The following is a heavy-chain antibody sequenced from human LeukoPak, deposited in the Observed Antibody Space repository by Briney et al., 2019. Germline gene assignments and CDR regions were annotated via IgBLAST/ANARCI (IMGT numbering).Heavy chain of an antibody. J-gene: IGHJ3*02. D-gene: IGHD3-10*01. CDR3: AKDIIGTTSYFGSGSYLYAFDI. CDR2: IRGDGGST. V-gene: IGHV3-43*02. Sequence: GGSLRLSCAASGFIFADYGMHWVRQAPGKGLEWVSLIRGDGGSTFYADSVKGRFTVSRDNSKNSLYLQMNSLRTEDTALYYCAKDIIGTTSYFGSGSYLYAFDIWGQGTMVTVSS. CDR1: GFIFADYG.